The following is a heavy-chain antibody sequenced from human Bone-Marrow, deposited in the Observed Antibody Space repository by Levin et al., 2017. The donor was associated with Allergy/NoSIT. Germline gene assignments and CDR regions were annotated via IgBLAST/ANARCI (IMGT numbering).Heavy chain of an antibody. Sequence: PGGSLRLSCAASGFTFSDYYMHWIRQAPGKGLEWVSFFSGSGGHIYYADSVKGRFTISRDNAKNSLYLQMNSLTVEDTAVYYCAREWSAFDIWGQGTMVTVSS. CDR3: AREWSAFDI. J-gene: IGHJ3*02. CDR1: GFTFSDYY. CDR2: FSGSGGHI. V-gene: IGHV3-11*01. D-gene: IGHD3-3*01.